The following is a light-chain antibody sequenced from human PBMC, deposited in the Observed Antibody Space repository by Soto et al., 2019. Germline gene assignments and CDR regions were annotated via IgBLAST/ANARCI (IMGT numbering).Light chain of an antibody. V-gene: IGKV1-12*01. CDR1: QGITNW. CDR2: AAS. Sequence: DIQITQNNSSVSASVGDRVTITFRASQGITNWLAWYQQKPGKAPKLLIYAASGLPSGVPSRFSGSGSGTDFTLTISSLQPEDFATYYCQQANSLITFGQGTRLEIK. J-gene: IGKJ5*01. CDR3: QQANSLIT.